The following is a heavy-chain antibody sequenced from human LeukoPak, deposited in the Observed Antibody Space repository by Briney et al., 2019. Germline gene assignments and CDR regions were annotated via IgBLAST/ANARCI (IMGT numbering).Heavy chain of an antibody. CDR3: ATEVLGAGDY. V-gene: IGHV1-24*01. J-gene: IGHJ4*02. CDR2: FDPEDGDT. Sequence: ASVKVSCKVSGFTLTGFSMHWVRQAPGKGPEWMGGFDPEDGDTIYAQKFQGRVTLTEDTSTDTTYMELSSLRSDDTAVYYCATEVLGAGDYWGPETLVTVSS. CDR1: GFTLTGFS.